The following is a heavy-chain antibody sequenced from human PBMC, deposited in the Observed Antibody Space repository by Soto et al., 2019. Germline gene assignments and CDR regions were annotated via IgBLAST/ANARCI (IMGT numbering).Heavy chain of an antibody. Sequence: GASVKVSFKASGYRFTSLDINWVRQTAGQGLEWMGWMEPSTGTTGYAQKFQGRVTMTRDTSINTAYMELTTLTSDDTAFYYCARGVSAGVDYWGQGTLVTVSS. CDR2: MEPSTGTT. CDR1: GYRFTSLD. J-gene: IGHJ4*02. D-gene: IGHD1-26*01. V-gene: IGHV1-8*01. CDR3: ARGVSAGVDY.